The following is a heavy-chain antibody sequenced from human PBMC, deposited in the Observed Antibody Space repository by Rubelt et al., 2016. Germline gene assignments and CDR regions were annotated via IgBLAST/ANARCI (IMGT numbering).Heavy chain of an antibody. CDR2: IYPGDSDT. CDR3: AGHRDCSSTSCYGAPVYGMDV. CDR1: GYSFTSNW. J-gene: IGHJ6*02. Sequence: PGESLKISCKDSGYSFTSNWIGWVRQVPGKGLEWMGIIYPGDSDTRYSPSFHGQVTISADRSISTAYLQWISLKASDTAMYYCAGHRDCSSTSCYGAPVYGMDVWGQGTTVTVSS. D-gene: IGHD2-2*01. V-gene: IGHV5-51*01.